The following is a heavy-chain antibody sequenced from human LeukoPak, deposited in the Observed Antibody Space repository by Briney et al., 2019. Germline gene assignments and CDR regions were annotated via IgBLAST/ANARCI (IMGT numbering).Heavy chain of an antibody. CDR1: GFPFETNA. Sequence: GGSLRLSCATSGFPFETNAMSWVRQAPGKGLEWVATIGNTETFYADSVTGRFTISRDNSKNTVNLQMNRLRVEDTAIYYCAKDWIQFNQVFDCFDPWGQGTLVTVSS. D-gene: IGHD2-21*01. CDR2: IGNTET. CDR3: AKDWIQFNQVFDCFDP. J-gene: IGHJ5*02. V-gene: IGHV3-23*01.